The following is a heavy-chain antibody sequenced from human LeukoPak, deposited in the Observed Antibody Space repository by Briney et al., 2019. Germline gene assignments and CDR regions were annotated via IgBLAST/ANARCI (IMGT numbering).Heavy chain of an antibody. Sequence: GGSLRLSCAASGSPFSSYGMHWVRQAPGKGLEWVAFIRYDGSNKYYADSVEGRFTISRDNSKNTLYLQMNSLRAEDTAVYYCAKDGDRIAAAENYYMDVWGKGTTVTVSS. J-gene: IGHJ6*03. CDR3: AKDGDRIAAAENYYMDV. CDR1: GSPFSSYG. D-gene: IGHD6-13*01. CDR2: IRYDGSNK. V-gene: IGHV3-30*02.